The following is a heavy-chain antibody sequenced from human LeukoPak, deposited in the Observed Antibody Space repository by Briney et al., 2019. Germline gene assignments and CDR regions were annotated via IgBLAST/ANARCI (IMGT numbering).Heavy chain of an antibody. J-gene: IGHJ4*02. CDR2: IIPIFGTA. CDR1: GGTFSSYA. CDR3: ARGRGVIINFYYFDY. D-gene: IGHD3-10*01. Sequence: SVKVSCKASGGTFSSYAISWVRQAPGQGLEWMGGIIPIFGTANYAQKFQGRVTITADESTSTAYMELSSLGSEDTAVYYCARGRGVIINFYYFDYWGQGTLVTVSS. V-gene: IGHV1-69*13.